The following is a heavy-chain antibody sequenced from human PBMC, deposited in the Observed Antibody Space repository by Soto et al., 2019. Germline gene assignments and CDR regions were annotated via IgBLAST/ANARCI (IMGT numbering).Heavy chain of an antibody. CDR2: GSGDST. J-gene: IGHJ4*02. Sequence: GSGDSTYYADSVKGRFTISRDNSKNTLYLQMNSLRAKDTAVYYCAKRASGSYFDYGGQGTLVTVSS. V-gene: IGHV3-23*01. CDR3: AKRASGSYFDY. D-gene: IGHD3-10*01.